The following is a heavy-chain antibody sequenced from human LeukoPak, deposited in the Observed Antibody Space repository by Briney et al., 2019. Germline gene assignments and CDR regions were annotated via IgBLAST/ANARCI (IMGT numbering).Heavy chain of an antibody. J-gene: IGHJ4*02. CDR3: AGGHYPLEY. CDR2: LYPSGST. Sequence: KPSEPLSLTCRFSGGSINSGYWSWIRQPPGKGLEWIGLLYPSGSTNYNPSLKSRVTISVDTSRTHFSLKLSSMTAADTAVYYCAGGHYPLEYWGQGTLVTVSS. CDR1: GGSINSGY. V-gene: IGHV4-59*01. D-gene: IGHD1-26*01.